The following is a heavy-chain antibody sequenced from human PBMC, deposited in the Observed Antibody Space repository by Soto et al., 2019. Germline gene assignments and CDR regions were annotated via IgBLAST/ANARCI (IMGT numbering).Heavy chain of an antibody. Sequence: SETLSLTCTVSGGSISSYYWSWIRQPPGKGLEWIGYIYYSGSTNYNPSRKSRVTISVDTSKNQISLKLSSVTAADTAVYYCARARYNDSWGWEGGAFDIWGQGTMVTVSS. V-gene: IGHV4-59*01. CDR3: ARARYNDSWGWEGGAFDI. D-gene: IGHD3-9*01. CDR2: IYYSGST. CDR1: GGSISSYY. J-gene: IGHJ3*02.